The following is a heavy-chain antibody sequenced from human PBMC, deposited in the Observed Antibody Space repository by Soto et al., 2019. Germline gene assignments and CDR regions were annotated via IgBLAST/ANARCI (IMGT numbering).Heavy chain of an antibody. J-gene: IGHJ6*02. D-gene: IGHD6-13*01. CDR3: AREVPGSSSSPYYYYGMDV. Sequence: GASVKVSCKASGYTFTSYDMKWVRQATGQGLEWMGWMNPNSGNTGYAQKFQGRVTMTRNTSISTAYMELSSLRSEDTAVYYCAREVPGSSSSPYYYYGMDVWGQGTTVTVSS. CDR2: MNPNSGNT. CDR1: GYTFTSYD. V-gene: IGHV1-8*01.